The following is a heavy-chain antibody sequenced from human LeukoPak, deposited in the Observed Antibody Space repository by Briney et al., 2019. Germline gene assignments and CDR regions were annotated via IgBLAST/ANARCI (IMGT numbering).Heavy chain of an antibody. CDR3: AKDIDSGNSEYYFDY. V-gene: IGHV3-43*02. D-gene: IGHD3-10*01. J-gene: IGHJ4*02. Sequence: GGSLRLSCAASRFTFDDYAMHWVRQAPGKGLEWVSLISGDGGSTYYADSVKGRFTISRDNSKNSLYLQMNSLRTEDTALYYCAKDIDSGNSEYYFDYWGQGTLVTVSS. CDR1: RFTFDDYA. CDR2: ISGDGGST.